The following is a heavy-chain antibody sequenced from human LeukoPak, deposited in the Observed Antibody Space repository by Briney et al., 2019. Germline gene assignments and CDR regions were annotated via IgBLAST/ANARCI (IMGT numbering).Heavy chain of an antibody. V-gene: IGHV4-59*08. Sequence: SETLSLTCTVSGGSISSYYWSWIWQPPGKGLEWIGYIYYSGSTNYNPSLKSRVTISVDTSKKQFSLKLTSVTAADTAVYYCARNYDGSGYYLYWGQGTLVTVSS. CDR3: ARNYDGSGYYLY. J-gene: IGHJ4*02. CDR1: GGSISSYY. D-gene: IGHD3-22*01. CDR2: IYYSGST.